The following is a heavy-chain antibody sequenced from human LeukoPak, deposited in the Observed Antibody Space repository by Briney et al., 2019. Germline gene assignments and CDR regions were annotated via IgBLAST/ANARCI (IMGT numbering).Heavy chain of an antibody. CDR2: ISYSGST. CDR3: ARKGYSYGCMGYYYGMDV. V-gene: IGHV4-59*01. Sequence: SETLSLTCTVSGGSISSYYWNWIRQPPGKGLEWIGYISYSGSTSYNPSLKSRVTISVDTSKNQFSLKLSSVTAADTAVYYCARKGYSYGCMGYYYGMDVWGQGTTVTVSS. CDR1: GGSISSYY. J-gene: IGHJ6*02. D-gene: IGHD5-18*01.